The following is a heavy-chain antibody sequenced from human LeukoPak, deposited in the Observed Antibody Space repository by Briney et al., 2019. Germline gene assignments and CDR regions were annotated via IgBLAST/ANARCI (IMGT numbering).Heavy chain of an antibody. CDR2: ISDSGRST. Sequence: PGGSLRLSCAASGFTFSSYAMSWVRQAPGKGLEWVSAISDSGRSTYYADSVKGRFTISRDISKSTLYLQMNSLRAEDTALYYCAKGQKWELPLGFWGQGTLVTVSS. CDR1: GFTFSSYA. V-gene: IGHV3-23*01. J-gene: IGHJ4*02. D-gene: IGHD1-26*01. CDR3: AKGQKWELPLGF.